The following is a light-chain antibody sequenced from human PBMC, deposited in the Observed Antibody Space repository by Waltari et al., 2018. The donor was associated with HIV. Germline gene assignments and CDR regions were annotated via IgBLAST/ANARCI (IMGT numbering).Light chain of an antibody. V-gene: IGKV1-9*01. J-gene: IGKJ4*01. CDR2: AAS. CDR3: QQLSSYPLT. CDR1: QGISSY. Sequence: DIQLTQSPSSLSASVGDRVTITCRASQGISSYLAWYQQEPGKVPKLLIYAASTLQSGVPSRFSGSGSGTEFTRTISSLQPEDFATYYCQQLSSYPLTFGGGTKVEIK.